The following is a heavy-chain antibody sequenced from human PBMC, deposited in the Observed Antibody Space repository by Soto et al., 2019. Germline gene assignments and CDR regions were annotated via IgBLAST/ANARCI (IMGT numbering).Heavy chain of an antibody. CDR1: GGTFSSYA. V-gene: IGHV1-69*13. D-gene: IGHD1-7*01. CDR2: IIPIFGTA. CDR3: ARGLTGTGYYYGMDV. J-gene: IGHJ6*02. Sequence: ASVKVSCKASGGTFSSYAISWVRQAPGQGLEWMGGIIPIFGTANYAQKFQGRVTITADESTSTAYMELSSLRSEDTAVYYCARGLTGTGYYYGMDVWGQGTTVTVPS.